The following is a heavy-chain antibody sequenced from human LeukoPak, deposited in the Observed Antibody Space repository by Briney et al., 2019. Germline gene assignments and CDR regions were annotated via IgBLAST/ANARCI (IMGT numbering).Heavy chain of an antibody. D-gene: IGHD2-2*01. Sequence: GGSLRLSCAASGFTFSSYAMSWVRQAPGKGLEWVSAISGSGGSTYYADSVKGRFTISRDNSKNTLYLQMNSLRAEDTAVYYCARCSSSSCYSNFDYWGQGTLVTVSS. J-gene: IGHJ4*02. CDR1: GFTFSSYA. CDR3: ARCSSSSCYSNFDY. CDR2: ISGSGGST. V-gene: IGHV3-23*01.